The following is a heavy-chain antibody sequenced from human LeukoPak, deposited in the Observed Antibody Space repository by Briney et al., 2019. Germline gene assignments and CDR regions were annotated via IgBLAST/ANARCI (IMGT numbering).Heavy chain of an antibody. V-gene: IGHV3-11*01. CDR1: GFTFTDYY. J-gene: IGHJ4*02. D-gene: IGHD3-10*01. CDR2: ISNSGSTI. CDR3: ARGYYYSGSQRTGDF. Sequence: GGSLRLSCAASGFTFTDYYMTWIRQAPGKGLEWVSYISNSGSTIYYGDSVKGRFTISKDNAKSSLYLQMDSLRAEDTAVYYCARGYYYSGSQRTGDFWGQGTLVTVSS.